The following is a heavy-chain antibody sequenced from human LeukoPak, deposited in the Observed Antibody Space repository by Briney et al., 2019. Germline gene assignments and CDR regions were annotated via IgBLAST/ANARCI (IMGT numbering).Heavy chain of an antibody. CDR1: GFTFSSYS. Sequence: KAGGSLRLSCAASGFTFSSYSMNWVRQAPGKGLEWVSSISSSSSYIYYADSVKGRFTISRDNAKNSLYLQMNSLRAEDTAVYYCAPFSTNGRYDGYWGQGTLVTVSS. CDR2: ISSSSSYI. J-gene: IGHJ4*02. D-gene: IGHD2-8*01. V-gene: IGHV3-21*01. CDR3: APFSTNGRYDGY.